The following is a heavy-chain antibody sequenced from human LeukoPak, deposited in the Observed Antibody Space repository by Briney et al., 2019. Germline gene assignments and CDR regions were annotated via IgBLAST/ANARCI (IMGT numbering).Heavy chain of an antibody. CDR3: VKSAGFDWLSPLDAFDI. D-gene: IGHD3-9*01. J-gene: IGHJ3*02. CDR2: ISSSGGST. V-gene: IGHV3-64D*06. CDR1: GFTLSSYW. Sequence: GGSLRLSCAASGFTLSSYWMHWVRQAPGKGLEYVSAISSSGGSTYYADSVKGRFTISRDNSKDTLYLQMSSLRAEDTTVYYCVKSAGFDWLSPLDAFDIWGQGTMVTVSS.